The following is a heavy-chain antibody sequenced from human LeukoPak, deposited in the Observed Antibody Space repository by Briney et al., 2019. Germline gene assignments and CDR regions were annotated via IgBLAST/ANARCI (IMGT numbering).Heavy chain of an antibody. V-gene: IGHV1-8*01. CDR2: KNPNSGNS. CDR3: TREGLDY. Sequence: ASVKVSCKASGYTFTNYDINWARQAPGQGLEWMGYKNPNSGNSAYAQKFQGRVTITTDTSISTAYMELSGLRSEDTALYYCTREGLDYWGQGTLVTVSS. J-gene: IGHJ4*02. CDR1: GYTFTNYD.